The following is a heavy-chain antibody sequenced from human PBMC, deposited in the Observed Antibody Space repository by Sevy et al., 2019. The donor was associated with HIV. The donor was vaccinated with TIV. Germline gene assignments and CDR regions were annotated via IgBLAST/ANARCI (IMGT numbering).Heavy chain of an antibody. Sequence: SETLSLTCTVSGGSISSGDYYWSWIRQPPGKGLEWIGYIYYSGSTYYNPSLKSRVTISVDTSKTQFSLKLSSVTAADTAVYYWARAPEHIVVVTAVNAFDIWGQGTMVTVSS. CDR2: IYYSGST. CDR1: GGSISSGDYY. CDR3: ARAPEHIVVVTAVNAFDI. D-gene: IGHD2-21*02. J-gene: IGHJ3*02. V-gene: IGHV4-30-4*01.